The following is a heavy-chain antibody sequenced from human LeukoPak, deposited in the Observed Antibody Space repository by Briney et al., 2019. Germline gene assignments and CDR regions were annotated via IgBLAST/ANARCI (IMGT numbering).Heavy chain of an antibody. CDR1: GFTFSDYS. Sequence: GGSLRLSCAASGFTFSDYSMNWVRQAPGKGLEWVSYISSSSSTIYYADSVKGRFTISRDNAKNSLYLQVNSPRADDTAVYYCAELGITMIGGVWGKGTTVTISS. D-gene: IGHD3-10*02. CDR3: AELGITMIGGV. J-gene: IGHJ6*04. V-gene: IGHV3-48*04. CDR2: ISSSSSTI.